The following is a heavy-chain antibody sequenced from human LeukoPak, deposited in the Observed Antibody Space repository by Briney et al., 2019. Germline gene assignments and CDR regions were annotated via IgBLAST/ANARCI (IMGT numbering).Heavy chain of an antibody. CDR3: AIHLYYYYGMDG. CDR1: GGSISSGGYS. CDR2: IYHSGSS. J-gene: IGHJ6*02. Sequence: SETLSLTCAVSGGSISSGGYSWSWIRQPPGEGLEWIGYIYHSGSSYYNPALQSRVTISVDRSKNLFALKLSAGTAADTTLSYSAIHLYYYYGMDGWGQGTTVTVSS. V-gene: IGHV4-30-2*01.